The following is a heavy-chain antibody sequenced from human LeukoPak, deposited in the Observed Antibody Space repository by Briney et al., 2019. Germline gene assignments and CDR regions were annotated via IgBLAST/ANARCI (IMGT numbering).Heavy chain of an antibody. V-gene: IGHV4-61*02. CDR2: IYTSGST. J-gene: IGHJ4*01. Sequence: SETLSLTCTVSGGSISSGSYYWSWIRQPAGKGLEWIGRIYTSGSTNYNPSLKSRVTISVDTSKNQFSLKLSSVTAADMTVYCCARAYSSSFAPFDYWGHRTLVTVSS. CDR3: ARAYSSSFAPFDY. D-gene: IGHD6-6*01. CDR1: GGSISSGSYY.